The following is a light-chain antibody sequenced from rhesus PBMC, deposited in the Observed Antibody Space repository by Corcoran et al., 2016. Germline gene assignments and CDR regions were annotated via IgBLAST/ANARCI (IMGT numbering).Light chain of an antibody. CDR3: QQHNSYPYS. CDR1: QGISSW. V-gene: IGKV1-33*02. J-gene: IGKJ2*01. CDR2: AAA. Sequence: DIQMTQSPSSLSASVGDRVTITCQASQGISSWLAWSQQKPGKALKLLIYAAAILQRGGPSRFSGSGSGTYFTLTISSLQPEDFATYYCQQHNSYPYSFGQGTKVEIK.